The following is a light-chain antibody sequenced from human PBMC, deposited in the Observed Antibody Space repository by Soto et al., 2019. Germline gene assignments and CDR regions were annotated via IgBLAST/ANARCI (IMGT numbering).Light chain of an antibody. CDR2: EVT. CDR1: SRDVGGYNY. J-gene: IGLJ2*01. CDR3: SSYAGTNIV. Sequence: QSVLTQPPSASGSPGQSVTISCTGTSRDVGGYNYVSWYQQHPGKAPKLMIFEVTQRPAGVPDRFSGSKSGNTASLTVSGLQAEDEADYYCSSYAGTNIVFGGGTKVTVL. V-gene: IGLV2-8*01.